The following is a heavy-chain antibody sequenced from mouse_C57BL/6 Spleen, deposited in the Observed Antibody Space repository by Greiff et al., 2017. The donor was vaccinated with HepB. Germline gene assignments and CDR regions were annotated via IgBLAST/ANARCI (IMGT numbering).Heavy chain of an antibody. J-gene: IGHJ3*01. V-gene: IGHV2-5*01. CDR2: IWRGGST. Sequence: VQLQQSGPGLVQPSQSLSITCTVSGFSLTSYGVHWVRQSPGKGLEWLGVIWRGGSTDYNAAFMSRLSITKDNSKSQVFFKMNSLQADDTAIYYCAKNRGSSYGWFAYWGQGTLVTVSA. CDR1: GFSLTSYG. CDR3: AKNRGSSYGWFAY. D-gene: IGHD1-1*01.